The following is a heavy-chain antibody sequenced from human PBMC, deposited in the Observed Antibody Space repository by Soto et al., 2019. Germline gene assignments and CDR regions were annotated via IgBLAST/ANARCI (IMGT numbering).Heavy chain of an antibody. CDR3: ARGKRGYSYGAFDY. Sequence: SETLSLTCTVSGGSISSYYWSWIRQPPGKGLEWIGYIYYSGSTNYNPSLKSRVTISVDTSKNQFSLKLSSVTAADTAVCYCARGKRGYSYGAFDYWGQGTLVTVSS. V-gene: IGHV4-59*01. D-gene: IGHD5-18*01. CDR1: GGSISSYY. CDR2: IYYSGST. J-gene: IGHJ4*02.